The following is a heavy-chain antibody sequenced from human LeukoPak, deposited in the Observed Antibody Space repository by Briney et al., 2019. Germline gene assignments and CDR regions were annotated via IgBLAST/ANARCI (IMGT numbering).Heavy chain of an antibody. CDR3: ARAGHVVVPAAEHFDL. D-gene: IGHD2-2*01. CDR1: GGSISSYY. J-gene: IGHJ2*01. V-gene: IGHV4-4*07. CDR2: IYTSGST. Sequence: PSETLSLTCTVSGGSISSYYWSWIRQPVGKGLEWIGRIYTSGSTNYNPSLKSRVTISVDTSKNQFSLKLSSVTAADTAVYYCARAGHVVVPAAEHFDLWGRGTLVTVSS.